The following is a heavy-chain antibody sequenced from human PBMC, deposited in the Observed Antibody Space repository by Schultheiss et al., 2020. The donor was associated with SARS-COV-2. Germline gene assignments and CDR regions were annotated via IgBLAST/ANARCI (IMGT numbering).Heavy chain of an antibody. CDR2: ISSSSSYI. V-gene: IGHV3-21*01. CDR1: GFTFSSYS. D-gene: IGHD4-23*01. J-gene: IGHJ5*02. CDR3: ARNRGAGGLDWFDP. Sequence: GGSLRLSCAASGFTFSSYSMNWVRQAPGKGLEWVSSISSSSSYIYHADSVKGRFTISRDNAKNALYLQMNSLRAEDTAVYYCARNRGAGGLDWFDPWGQGTRVTVAS.